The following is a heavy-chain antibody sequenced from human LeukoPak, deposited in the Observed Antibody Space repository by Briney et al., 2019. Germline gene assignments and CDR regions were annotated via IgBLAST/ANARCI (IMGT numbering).Heavy chain of an antibody. CDR1: GGSISSGSYY. J-gene: IGHJ4*02. V-gene: IGHV4-61*02. CDR3: ASSSIVGAYFDY. D-gene: IGHD1-26*01. Sequence: SETLSLTCTVSGGSISSGSYYWSWIRQPAGKGLEWIGRIYTSGSTNYNPSLKSRVTISVDTSKNQFSLKLSSVTAADTAVYYCASSSIVGAYFDYWGQGTLVTVSS. CDR2: IYTSGST.